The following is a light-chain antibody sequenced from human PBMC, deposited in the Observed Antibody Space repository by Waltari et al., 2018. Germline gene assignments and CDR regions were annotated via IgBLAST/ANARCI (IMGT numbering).Light chain of an antibody. CDR3: QSFDSSHVV. CDR2: EDN. V-gene: IGLV6-57*03. Sequence: FMLTQPHSASESPGKTGTISCTRSSGNIATNDVQWYQQRPGGAPTKVIYEDNQRPSGVPDRFSGSIDSSSNSASLIISGLKAEDEADYYCQSFDSSHVVFGGGTKLTVL. CDR1: SGNIATND. J-gene: IGLJ2*01.